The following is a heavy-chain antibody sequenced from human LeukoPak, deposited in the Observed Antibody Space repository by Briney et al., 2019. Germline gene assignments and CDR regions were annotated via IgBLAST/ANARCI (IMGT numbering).Heavy chain of an antibody. CDR1: GGSISSSSYY. D-gene: IGHD3-10*02. Sequence: PPETLSLTCTVSGGSISSSSYYWGWIRQPPGKGLEWIGSIYYSGSTYYNPSLKSRVTISVDTSKNQFSLKLSSVTAADTAVYYCARVFGWGNWFDPWGQGTLVTVSS. CDR3: ARVFGWGNWFDP. J-gene: IGHJ5*02. V-gene: IGHV4-39*07. CDR2: IYYSGST.